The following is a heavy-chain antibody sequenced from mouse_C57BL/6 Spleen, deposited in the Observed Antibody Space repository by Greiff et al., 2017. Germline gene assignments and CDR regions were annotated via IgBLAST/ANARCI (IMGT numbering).Heavy chain of an antibody. CDR2: ISDGGSYT. D-gene: IGHD1-1*01. V-gene: IGHV5-4*01. J-gene: IGHJ2*01. CDR3: ATTDYFDY. Sequence: EVQRVESGGGLVKPGGSLKLSCAASRFTFSSYAMSWVRQTPEKRLEWVATISDGGSYTYYPDNVKGRFTISRDNAKNNLYLQMSHLKSEDTAMYYCATTDYFDYGGQGTTLTVSS. CDR1: RFTFSSYA.